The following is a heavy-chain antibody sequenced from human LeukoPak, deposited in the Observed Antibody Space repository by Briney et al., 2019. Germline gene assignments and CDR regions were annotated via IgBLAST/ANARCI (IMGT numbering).Heavy chain of an antibody. V-gene: IGHV3-21*01. Sequence: PGGSLRLSCAASGFTFRDYYMNWVRQAPGKGLEWVSSISSSSSYIYYADSVKGRFTISRDNAKNSLYLQMNGLRAEDTAVYYCARGTTALMDVWGKGTTVTVSS. D-gene: IGHD2-21*02. CDR3: ARGTTALMDV. J-gene: IGHJ6*03. CDR2: ISSSSSYI. CDR1: GFTFRDYY.